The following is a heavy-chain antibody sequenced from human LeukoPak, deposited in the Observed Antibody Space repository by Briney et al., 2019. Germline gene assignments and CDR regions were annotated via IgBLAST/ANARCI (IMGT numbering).Heavy chain of an antibody. J-gene: IGHJ4*02. CDR1: GFTVSSNY. V-gene: IGHV3-11*04. D-gene: IGHD6-13*01. CDR3: ARVGVLSSSWLLY. Sequence: GGSLRLSCAASGFTVSSNYMSWVRQAPGKGLEWVSYISNSGSTIYYADSVKGRFTISRDNAKNSLYLQMNSLRAEDTAVYYCARVGVLSSSWLLYWGQGTLVTVSS. CDR2: ISNSGSTI.